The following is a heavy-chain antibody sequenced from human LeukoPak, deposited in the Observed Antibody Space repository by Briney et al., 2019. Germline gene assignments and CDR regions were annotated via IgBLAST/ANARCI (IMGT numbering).Heavy chain of an antibody. J-gene: IGHJ6*02. Sequence: GGSLRLSCAASGFTFSSYSMNRVRQAPGKGLEWVSSISSSSSYIYYADSVKGRFTISRDNAKNSLYLQMNSLRAEDTAVYYCARDSSLLMVYAIPAYYYGMDVWGQGTTVTVSS. CDR2: ISSSSSYI. CDR1: GFTFSSYS. D-gene: IGHD2-8*01. V-gene: IGHV3-21*01. CDR3: ARDSSLLMVYAIPAYYYGMDV.